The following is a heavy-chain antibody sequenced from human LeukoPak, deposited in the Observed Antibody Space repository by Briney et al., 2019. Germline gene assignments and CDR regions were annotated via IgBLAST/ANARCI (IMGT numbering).Heavy chain of an antibody. CDR2: IYSGGNK. J-gene: IGHJ4*02. V-gene: IGHV3-53*01. CDR1: GFTVSNSY. D-gene: IGHD4-17*01. Sequence: GGSLRLSCAASGFTVSNSYMSWVRQAPGKGLDWVSVIYSGGNKYYAESVRGRFTISRDDSKNTLYLQMNSLRAEDTAVYYCVRPHDSYGDYAYWGQGTLVTVSS. CDR3: VRPHDSYGDYAY.